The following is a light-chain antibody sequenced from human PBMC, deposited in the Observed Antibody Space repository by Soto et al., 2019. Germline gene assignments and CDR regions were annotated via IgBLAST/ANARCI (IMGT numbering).Light chain of an antibody. J-gene: IGLJ3*02. CDR3: YSYAGSSTFDCV. Sequence: QSALTQPASVSGSPGQSITISCTGTSSDVGSYNLVSWYQQHPAKAPKLMIYEVSKRPSGVSNRFSGSKSGNTASLTISGLQAEDEADYYCYSYAGSSTFDCVFGGGTKLTVL. CDR1: SSDVGSYNL. V-gene: IGLV2-23*02. CDR2: EVS.